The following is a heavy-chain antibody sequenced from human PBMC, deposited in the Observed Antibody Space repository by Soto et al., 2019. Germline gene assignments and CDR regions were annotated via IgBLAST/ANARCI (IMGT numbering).Heavy chain of an antibody. CDR2: FDPEDGET. CDR3: ATPWFPDAFDI. D-gene: IGHD3-10*01. Sequence: APVKVSCNVSGYTLTELSMHWVRQAPGKGLEWMGGFDPEDGETIYAQKFQGRVTMTEDTSTDTAHMELSSLRSEDTAVYYCATPWFPDAFDIWGQGTMVTVSS. CDR1: GYTLTELS. J-gene: IGHJ3*02. V-gene: IGHV1-24*01.